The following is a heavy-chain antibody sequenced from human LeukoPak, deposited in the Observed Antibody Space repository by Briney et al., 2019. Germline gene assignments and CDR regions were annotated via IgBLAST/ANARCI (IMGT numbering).Heavy chain of an antibody. J-gene: IGHJ4*02. CDR1: GFTFGSYA. D-gene: IGHD2-2*01. CDR3: ARDLLPGAPDYFDH. V-gene: IGHV3-30*04. Sequence: GWSLTLSWAASGFTFGSYAMHWVRQAPGKGLEWVAVIAHDETNRFYADSVKGRFIISRDNSMNTLYLRMNSLRPEDTAVYFCARDLLPGAPDYFDHWGQGTLVTASS. CDR2: IAHDETNR.